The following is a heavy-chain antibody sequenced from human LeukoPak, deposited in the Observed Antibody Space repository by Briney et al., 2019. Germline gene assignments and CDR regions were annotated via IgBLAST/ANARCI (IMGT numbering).Heavy chain of an antibody. CDR1: GGSFSGYY. CDR2: INHSGST. Sequence: PSETLSLTCAVYGGSFSGYYWSWIRQPPGKGLEWIGEINHSGSTNYNPSLKSRVTISVDTSKNQFSLKLSSVTAADTAAYYCARGMPRGYTYGYLGYWGQGTLVTVPS. V-gene: IGHV4-34*01. D-gene: IGHD5-18*01. CDR3: ARGMPRGYTYGYLGY. J-gene: IGHJ4*02.